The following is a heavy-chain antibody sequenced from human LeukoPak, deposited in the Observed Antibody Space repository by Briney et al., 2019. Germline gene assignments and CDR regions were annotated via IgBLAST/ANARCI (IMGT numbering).Heavy chain of an antibody. D-gene: IGHD1-7*01. Sequence: ASVKVSCKASGYTFTGYYMHWVRQAPGQGLGWMGWINPNSGGTNYAQKFQGRVTMTRDTSISTAYMELSRLRSDDTAVYYCARVFDNWNYAWWYWGQGTLVTASS. J-gene: IGHJ4*02. CDR1: GYTFTGYY. CDR2: INPNSGGT. CDR3: ARVFDNWNYAWWY. V-gene: IGHV1-2*02.